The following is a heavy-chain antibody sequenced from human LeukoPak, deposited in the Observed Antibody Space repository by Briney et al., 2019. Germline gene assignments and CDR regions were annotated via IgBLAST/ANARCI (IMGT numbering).Heavy chain of an antibody. CDR1: GFSLSGYW. Sequence: GGSLRLSCAAYGFSLSGYWMSWARQAPGKGLEWVARLHADGNEKNFVHSVKGRFTVSRDNAKNSLYLQMNSLRVEDTAVYYCARGGYSFDYLGQGTLVTVSS. V-gene: IGHV3-7*01. CDR2: LHADGNEK. CDR3: ARGGYSFDY. J-gene: IGHJ4*02. D-gene: IGHD5-12*01.